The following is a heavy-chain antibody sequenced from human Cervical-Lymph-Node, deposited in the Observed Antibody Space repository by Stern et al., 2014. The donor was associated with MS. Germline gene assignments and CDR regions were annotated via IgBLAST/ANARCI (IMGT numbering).Heavy chain of an antibody. Sequence: QLVQSGAEVKKPGASVKVSCKSSGYTFSTYGINWVRQGPGQGLEWMGWISGYNGNTNYAHNLQGRVTLTTDTSTGTAYMELRSLRSDDTAVYYCAGELEYNWFDPWGQGTLVTVSS. CDR3: AGELEYNWFDP. J-gene: IGHJ5*02. CDR2: ISGYNGNT. V-gene: IGHV1-18*01. D-gene: IGHD3-3*02. CDR1: GYTFSTYG.